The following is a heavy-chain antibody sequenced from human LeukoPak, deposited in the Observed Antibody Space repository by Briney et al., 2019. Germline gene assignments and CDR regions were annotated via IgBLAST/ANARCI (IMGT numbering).Heavy chain of an antibody. Sequence: PGGSLRLSCAASGFTFSSYEMNWVRQAPGKGLEWVSYISSSGSTIYYADSVKGRFTISRDNAKNSLYLQMNSLRAEDTAVYYCARTPGYYYYMDVWGKGTTVTISS. D-gene: IGHD1-14*01. CDR1: GFTFSSYE. CDR3: ARTPGYYYYMDV. J-gene: IGHJ6*03. CDR2: ISSSGSTI. V-gene: IGHV3-48*03.